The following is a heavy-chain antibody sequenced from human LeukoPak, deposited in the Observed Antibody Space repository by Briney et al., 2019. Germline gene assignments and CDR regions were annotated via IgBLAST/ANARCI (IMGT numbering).Heavy chain of an antibody. CDR3: ARDLVQQAYFDY. V-gene: IGHV3-11*04. Sequence: SYISITVITIYYAASLTGRFTISRDTANTSLYLQMNSLRAEDTAVYYCARDLVQQAYFDYWGQGTLVTVSS. J-gene: IGHJ4*02. CDR2: ISITVITI. D-gene: IGHD6-13*01.